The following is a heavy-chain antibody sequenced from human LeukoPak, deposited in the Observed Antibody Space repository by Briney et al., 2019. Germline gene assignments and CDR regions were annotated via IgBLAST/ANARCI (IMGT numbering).Heavy chain of an antibody. D-gene: IGHD2-15*01. V-gene: IGHV3-23*01. CDR2: ISGSGGST. CDR3: AKVPFVVVVAATQLFDY. CDR1: GFTFSSYA. Sequence: GGSLRLSCAASGFTFSSYAMSWVRQAPGKGLEWVSAISGSGGSTYYADSVKGRFTISRDNSKNTLYLQMNSLRAEDTAVYYCAKVPFVVVVAATQLFDYWGQGTLVTVSS. J-gene: IGHJ4*02.